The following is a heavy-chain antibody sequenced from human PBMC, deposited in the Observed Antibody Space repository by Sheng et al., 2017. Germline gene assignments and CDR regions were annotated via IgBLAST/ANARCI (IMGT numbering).Heavy chain of an antibody. CDR2: IYTSGST. Sequence: QVQLQESGPGLVKPSQTLSLTCTVSGGSISSGSYYWSWIRQPAGKGLEWIGRIYTSGSTNYNPSLKSRVTILVDTSKNQFSLKLSSVTAADTAVYYCAEGGGGGSLGYFDYWGQGTLVTVSS. CDR1: GGSISSGSYY. J-gene: IGHJ4*02. D-gene: IGHD2-15*01. V-gene: IGHV4-61*02. CDR3: AEGGGGGSLGYFDY.